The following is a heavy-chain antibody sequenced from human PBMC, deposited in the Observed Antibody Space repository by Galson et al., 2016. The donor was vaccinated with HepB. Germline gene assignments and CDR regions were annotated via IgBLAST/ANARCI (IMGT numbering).Heavy chain of an antibody. CDR2: IKTRTDGGTS. J-gene: IGHJ5*02. Sequence: SLRLSCAASGFTFRNAWMTWVRQAPGKGLVWVGLIKTRTDGGTSDYAAPVKGRFTISRDDSNNILYLQMNSLKTEDTGMYYCAADPLAGFREPNWFDPWGQGTLVSVSS. CDR1: GFTFRNAW. V-gene: IGHV3-15*01. D-gene: IGHD1-26*01. CDR3: AADPLAGFREPNWFDP.